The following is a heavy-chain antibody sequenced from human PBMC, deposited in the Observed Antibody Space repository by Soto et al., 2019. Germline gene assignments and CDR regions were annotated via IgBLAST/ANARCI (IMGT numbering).Heavy chain of an antibody. CDR1: GFTFSSYG. D-gene: IGHD3-22*01. V-gene: IGHV3-33*01. CDR3: ARDYYYDSSGYLPLHYGMDV. CDR2: IWYDGSNK. Sequence: RLSCAASGFTFSSYGMHWVRQAPGKGLEWVAVIWYDGSNKYYADSVKGRFTISRDNSKNTLYLQMNSLRAEDTAVYYCARDYYYDSSGYLPLHYGMDVWGQGTTVTVSS. J-gene: IGHJ6*02.